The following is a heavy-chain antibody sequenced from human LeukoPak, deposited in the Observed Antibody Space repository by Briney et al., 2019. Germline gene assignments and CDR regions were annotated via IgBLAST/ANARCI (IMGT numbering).Heavy chain of an antibody. CDR3: ARPMAGSGGYYYYDMDV. V-gene: IGHV5-10-1*01. J-gene: IGHJ6*02. CDR2: IDPSDSYT. CDR1: GYSFTSYW. Sequence: TAGGSLKISCKGSGYSFTSYWISWVRQMPGKGLEWMGSIDPSDSYTNYSPSFQGHVTISADKSISTAYLQWSSLKASDTATYYCARPMAGSGGYYYYDMDVWGQGTTVTVSS. D-gene: IGHD2-8*01.